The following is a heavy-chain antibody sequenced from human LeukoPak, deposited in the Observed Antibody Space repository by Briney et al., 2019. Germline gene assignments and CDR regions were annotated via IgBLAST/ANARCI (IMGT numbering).Heavy chain of an antibody. CDR2: INSDGSST. V-gene: IGHV3-74*01. CDR1: GFTFSSYW. D-gene: IGHD3-3*01. Sequence: GGSLRLSCAASGFTFSSYWMHWVRQAPGKGLVWVSRINSDGSSTSYADSVKGRFTISRDNAKNTLYLQMNSVRAEDTAVYYCARGRAVFWSGLWTTYYYGMDVWGQGTTVTVSS. CDR3: ARGRAVFWSGLWTTYYYGMDV. J-gene: IGHJ6*02.